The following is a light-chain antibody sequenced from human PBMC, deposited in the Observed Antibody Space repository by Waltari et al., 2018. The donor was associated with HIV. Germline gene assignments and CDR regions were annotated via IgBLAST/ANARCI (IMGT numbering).Light chain of an antibody. V-gene: IGLV2-23*02. Sequence: QSALTQPASVSGSPGQSITIPCTAPNSAVGNSNLVSWYQQHPGKAPKLMIYEVNKRPSGISDRFSGSKSDNTASLTISGLQAEDEADYYCCSYASSTTYVFGTGTKITVL. J-gene: IGLJ1*01. CDR2: EVN. CDR1: NSAVGNSNL. CDR3: CSYASSTTYV.